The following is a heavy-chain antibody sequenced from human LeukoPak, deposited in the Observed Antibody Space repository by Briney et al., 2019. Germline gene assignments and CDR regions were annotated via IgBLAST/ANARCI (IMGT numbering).Heavy chain of an antibody. CDR2: MDSGGSST. V-gene: IGHV3-74*03. Sequence: PGGSLRLSCAASGFTFSSYEMNWVRQAPGKGLVWVSRMDSGGSSTTYADSVKGRFTISRDNAKNTLYLQMNSLRVEDTAVYYCAREAISTGAWYMDVWGKGTTVTVSS. J-gene: IGHJ6*03. D-gene: IGHD3-9*01. CDR3: AREAISTGAWYMDV. CDR1: GFTFSSYE.